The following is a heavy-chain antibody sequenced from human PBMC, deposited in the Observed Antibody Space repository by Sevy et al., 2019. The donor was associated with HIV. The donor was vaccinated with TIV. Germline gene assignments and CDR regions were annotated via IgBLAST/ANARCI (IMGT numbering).Heavy chain of an antibody. CDR2: TGARDSSP. J-gene: IGHJ4*02. Sequence: GGSLRLSCVASGFPSSSYPVSWVRQAPGKGLGWVAATGARDSSPYHADSVRGRFTISRDNSKNTLYLQMYSLRAEDTAVYYCARAPDPSCRSTRCYYFDYWGQGTLVTVSS. D-gene: IGHD2-2*01. V-gene: IGHV3-23*01. CDR1: GFPSSSYP. CDR3: ARAPDPSCRSTRCYYFDY.